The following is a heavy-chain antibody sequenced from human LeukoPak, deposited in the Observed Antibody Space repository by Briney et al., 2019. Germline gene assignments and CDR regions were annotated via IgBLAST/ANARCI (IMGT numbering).Heavy chain of an antibody. CDR3: ARLRTSGGDDNNWFDP. CDR1: GFTFSSYW. CDR2: IQPDGGEK. J-gene: IGHJ5*02. V-gene: IGHV3-7*01. D-gene: IGHD2-21*02. Sequence: GGSLRLSCADSGFTFSSYWMSWVRQAPGKGLEWVATIQPDGGEKYYVDSVKGRFTISRDNAKNSLHLQMNSLSAEDTAVYYCARLRTSGGDDNNWFDPWGQGTLVTVSS.